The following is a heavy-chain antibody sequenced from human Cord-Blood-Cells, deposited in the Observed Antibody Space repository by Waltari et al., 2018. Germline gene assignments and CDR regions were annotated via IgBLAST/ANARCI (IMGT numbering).Heavy chain of an antibody. CDR3: ATDRSFGVVTNWFDP. CDR1: GYTLTELS. J-gene: IGHJ5*02. Sequence: QVQLVQSGAEVKKPGASVKVSCKVSGYTLTELSMHWVRQAPGKGLEWMGGFDPEDGETIYAQKFPGSVTMTEDTSTAPAYMELSSLRSEDTAVYYCATDRSFGVVTNWFDPWGQGTLVTVSS. V-gene: IGHV1-24*01. D-gene: IGHD3-3*01. CDR2: FDPEDGET.